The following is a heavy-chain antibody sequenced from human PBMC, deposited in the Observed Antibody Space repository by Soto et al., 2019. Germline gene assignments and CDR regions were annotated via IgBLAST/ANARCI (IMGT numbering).Heavy chain of an antibody. D-gene: IGHD2-2*01. CDR1: VFTFSSYG. CDR2: ISYDGGNE. J-gene: IGHJ6*02. V-gene: IGHV3-30*18. Sequence: PWWSLRLSCAASVFTFSSYGMHWVRQAPGKGLEWVALISYDGGNEYYAVSVKGRFTISRDNFKNTQYLQMNSLRAEDTAVYYCTKDGSSVIPAAHPRRYGMDVWGQGTTVTVSS. CDR3: TKDGSSVIPAAHPRRYGMDV.